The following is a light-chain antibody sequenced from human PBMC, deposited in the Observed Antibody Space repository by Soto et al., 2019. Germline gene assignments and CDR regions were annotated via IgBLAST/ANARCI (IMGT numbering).Light chain of an antibody. CDR3: QQYKSYWT. V-gene: IGKV1-5*01. CDR2: DAS. J-gene: IGKJ1*01. Sequence: IQMAKNPSTVSAVVREGSTSRWRDSQRISTWLAWYQQKPGKAPKLLISDASSLETGVPSRFSGSGSGTEITLTINSLQPDDFATYYCQQYKSYWTFGRGTKVDIK. CDR1: QRISTW.